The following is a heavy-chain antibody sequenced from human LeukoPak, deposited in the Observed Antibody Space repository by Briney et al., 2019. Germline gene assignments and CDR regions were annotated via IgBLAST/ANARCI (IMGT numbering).Heavy chain of an antibody. V-gene: IGHV1-18*01. CDR1: GYTFTSYG. Sequence: APVKVSCKASGYTFTSYGISWVRQAPGQGLEWMGWISAYNGNTNYAQKLQGRVTMTTDTSTSTAYMELRSLRSDDTAVYYCARGETVTALYNWFDPWGQGTLVTVSS. CDR2: ISAYNGNT. J-gene: IGHJ5*02. D-gene: IGHD4-11*01. CDR3: ARGETVTALYNWFDP.